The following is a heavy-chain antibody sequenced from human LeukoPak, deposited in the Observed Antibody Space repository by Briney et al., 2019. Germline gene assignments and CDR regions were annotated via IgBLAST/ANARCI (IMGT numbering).Heavy chain of an antibody. Sequence: ASVKVSCKASGGTFSSYAISWVRQAPGQGLEWMGGIIPIFGTANYAQKFQGRVTITADESTSTAYMELSSLRSEDTAVYYCARLPKALYDFWSGYDYWGQGTLVTVSS. CDR2: IIPIFGTA. CDR3: ARLPKALYDFWSGYDY. CDR1: GGTFSSYA. J-gene: IGHJ4*02. D-gene: IGHD3-3*01. V-gene: IGHV1-69*13.